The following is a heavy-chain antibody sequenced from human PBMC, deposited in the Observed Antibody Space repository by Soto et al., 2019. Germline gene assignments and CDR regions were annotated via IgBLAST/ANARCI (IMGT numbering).Heavy chain of an antibody. D-gene: IGHD3-22*01. CDR1: GFTFSSYW. Sequence: GGSLRLSCAASGFTFSSYWMHWVRQSPGKGLVWVSQIDSDGRSTKYADTVKGRFNVSRDNAKNKLFLQMNSLRAEDTAVYYCVRDYDSSGYYSGHWGQGTLVTVSS. CDR2: IDSDGRST. CDR3: VRDYDSSGYYSGH. V-gene: IGHV3-74*03. J-gene: IGHJ4*02.